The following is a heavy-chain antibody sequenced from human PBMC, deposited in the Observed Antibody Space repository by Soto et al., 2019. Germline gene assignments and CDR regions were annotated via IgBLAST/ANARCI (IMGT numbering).Heavy chain of an antibody. CDR1: GGSFSGYY. CDR2: INHSGST. V-gene: IGHV4-34*01. Sequence: SETLSLTCAVYGGSFSGYYWSWIRQPPGKGLEWIGEINHSGSTNYNPSLKSRVTISVDTSKNQFSLKLSSVTAADTAVYYCARDRGYSSSWYSSSGVHNWFDPWGQRTLVTVSS. D-gene: IGHD6-13*01. J-gene: IGHJ5*02. CDR3: ARDRGYSSSWYSSSGVHNWFDP.